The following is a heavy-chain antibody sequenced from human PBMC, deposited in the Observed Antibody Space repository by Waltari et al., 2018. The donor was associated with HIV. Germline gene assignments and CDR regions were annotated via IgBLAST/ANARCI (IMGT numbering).Heavy chain of an antibody. D-gene: IGHD3-3*01. CDR1: GASINSDDHF. CDR3: ARRHYDATFDI. V-gene: IGHV4-39*01. Sequence: QLHESGPGLVKSSETLSLNCTVSGASINSDDHFWGWIRESPGKGLEGLGSIYFSGAAYYNPSLKSRVTMSVDTSKSQFSMRLTSVTAADTGTYYCARRHYDATFDIWGLGTMVAVSS. CDR2: IYFSGAA. J-gene: IGHJ3*02.